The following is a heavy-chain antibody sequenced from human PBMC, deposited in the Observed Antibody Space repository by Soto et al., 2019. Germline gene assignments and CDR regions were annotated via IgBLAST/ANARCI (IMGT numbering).Heavy chain of an antibody. D-gene: IGHD2-8*01. CDR3: ARDSTNRAKFDY. J-gene: IGHJ4*02. Sequence: QVQVVQSGGEVKKPGASVKVSCKTSGYTFTNYGISWVRQAPRRGLEWLGWTSAYNGNTNYAQKFQGRVTMNTDTSTSTVYMELRSLRSDDTAVYYCARDSTNRAKFDYWGQGTLVTVSS. V-gene: IGHV1-18*01. CDR1: GYTFTNYG. CDR2: TSAYNGNT.